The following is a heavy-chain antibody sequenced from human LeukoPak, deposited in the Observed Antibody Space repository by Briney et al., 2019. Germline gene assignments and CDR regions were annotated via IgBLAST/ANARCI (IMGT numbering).Heavy chain of an antibody. D-gene: IGHD5-12*01. Sequence: PGGSLMLSCAVAGFTFDSYGMHWVRQAPGKGLEWVSAISGSGGSTYYADSVKGRFTISRDNSKNTLYLQMNSLRAEDTAVYYCAKANSGYDSWYFDLWGRGTLVTVSS. V-gene: IGHV3-23*01. CDR3: AKANSGYDSWYFDL. CDR2: ISGSGGST. J-gene: IGHJ2*01. CDR1: GFTFDSYG.